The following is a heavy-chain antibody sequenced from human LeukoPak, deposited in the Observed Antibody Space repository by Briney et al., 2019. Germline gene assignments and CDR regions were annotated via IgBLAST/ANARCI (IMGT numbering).Heavy chain of an antibody. Sequence: SETLSLTCTVSGGSISSYYWSWIRQPPGKGLEWIGYIYYSGSTNYSPSLKSRVTISVDTSRNQFSLKLSSVTAADTAVYYCARGGTVRNGMDVWGQGTTVTVSS. J-gene: IGHJ6*02. CDR3: ARGGTVRNGMDV. D-gene: IGHD1-26*01. CDR1: GGSISSYY. V-gene: IGHV4-59*01. CDR2: IYYSGST.